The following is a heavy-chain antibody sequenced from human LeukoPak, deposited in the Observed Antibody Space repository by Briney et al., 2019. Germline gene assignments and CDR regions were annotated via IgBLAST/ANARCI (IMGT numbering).Heavy chain of an antibody. V-gene: IGHV4-59*01. CDR1: GDSISGYY. J-gene: IGHJ4*02. CDR2: IYYSGGT. CDR3: ARAGRRSGYYYFDY. D-gene: IGHD3-3*01. Sequence: SETLSLTCTVSGDSISGYYWSWIRQPQGKGLEWIGYIYYSGGTNYNPSLKSRLTISVDTSKNQFSLKVSSVSAADTAVYYCARAGRRSGYYYFDYWGQGTLVTVSS.